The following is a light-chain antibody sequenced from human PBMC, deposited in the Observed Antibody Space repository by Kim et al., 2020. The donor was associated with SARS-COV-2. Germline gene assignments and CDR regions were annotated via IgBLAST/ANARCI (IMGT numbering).Light chain of an antibody. CDR1: GSNIGNNV. CDR2: SNN. V-gene: IGLV1-44*01. Sequence: QSVLIQPPSASGTPGQTVTISCSGGGSNIGNNVVNWYQQVPGSAPKCLIFSNNQRASGVPDRFSGIKFGTSASLDISGLQPEDEADYYCASWDDSLKGRVFGGGTQLTVL. J-gene: IGLJ2*01. CDR3: ASWDDSLKGRV.